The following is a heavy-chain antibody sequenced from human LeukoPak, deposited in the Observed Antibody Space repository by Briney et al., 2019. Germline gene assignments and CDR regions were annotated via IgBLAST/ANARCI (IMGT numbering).Heavy chain of an antibody. CDR3: AREEDCSSTSCYTNY. V-gene: IGHV1-69*04. CDR2: IIPILGIA. D-gene: IGHD2-2*02. J-gene: IGHJ4*02. CDR1: GGTFSSYT. Sequence: ASVKVSCKASGGTFSSYTISWVRQAPGQGLEWMGRIIPILGIANYAQKFQGRVTITADKSTSTAYMELSSLRSEDTAVYYCAREEDCSSTSCYTNYWGQGTLVTVSS.